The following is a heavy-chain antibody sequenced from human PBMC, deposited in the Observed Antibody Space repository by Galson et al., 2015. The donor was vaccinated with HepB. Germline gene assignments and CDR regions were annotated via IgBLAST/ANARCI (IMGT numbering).Heavy chain of an antibody. D-gene: IGHD6-19*01. CDR3: ATDLAVAATNYGMDV. CDR2: ISHTGSDA. CDR1: GISFSDYA. Sequence: SLRLSCAASGISFSDYAMHWVRQAPGKGLEWVAAISHTGSDASYADSVRGRFTISRDNFKNTVSLQMNSLRPDDTAVCYCATDLAVAATNYGMDVWGQGTTVTVSS. J-gene: IGHJ6*02. V-gene: IGHV3-30*03.